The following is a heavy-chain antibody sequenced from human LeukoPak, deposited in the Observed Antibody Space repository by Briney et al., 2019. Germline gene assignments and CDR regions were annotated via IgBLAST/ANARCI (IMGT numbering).Heavy chain of an antibody. CDR2: IYTSGST. CDR3: ARASYSYDINGWVPFDY. D-gene: IGHD3-22*01. CDR1: GDSISTYY. J-gene: IGHJ4*02. V-gene: IGHV4-4*08. Sequence: PSETLSLTCTVSGDSISTYYWSWIRQPPGKGLEWIGRIYTSGSTNYNPSLKSRVTISGDTSKNQFSLRLSSVTAADTAVYYCARASYSYDINGWVPFDYWGQGTLVTVSS.